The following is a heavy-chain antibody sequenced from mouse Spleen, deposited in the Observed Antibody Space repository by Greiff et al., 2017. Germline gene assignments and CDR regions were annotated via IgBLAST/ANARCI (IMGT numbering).Heavy chain of an antibody. CDR3: ARYGNYRGDYFDY. D-gene: IGHD2-1*01. J-gene: IGHJ2*01. CDR2: IDPSDSYT. V-gene: IGHV1-50*01. CDR1: GYTFTSYW. Sequence: QVQLKESGAELVKPGASVKLSCKASGYTFTSYWMQWVKQRPGQGLEWIGEIDPSDSYTNYNQKFKGKATLTVDTSSSTAYMQLSSLTSEDSAVYYCARYGNYRGDYFDYWGQGTTLTVSS.